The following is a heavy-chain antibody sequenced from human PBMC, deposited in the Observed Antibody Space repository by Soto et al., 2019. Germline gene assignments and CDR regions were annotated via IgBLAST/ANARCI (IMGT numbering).Heavy chain of an antibody. CDR1: GFTFSSYA. J-gene: IGHJ3*02. CDR3: AKGTVAGRVVPAAYSDAFDI. CDR2: ISGSGGST. V-gene: IGHV3-23*01. D-gene: IGHD2-2*01. Sequence: GGSLRLSCAASGFTFSSYAMSWVRQAPGKGLEWVSAISGSGGSTYYADSVKGRFTISRDNSKNTLYLQMNSLRAEDTAVYYCAKGTVAGRVVPAAYSDAFDIWGQGTMVTVSS.